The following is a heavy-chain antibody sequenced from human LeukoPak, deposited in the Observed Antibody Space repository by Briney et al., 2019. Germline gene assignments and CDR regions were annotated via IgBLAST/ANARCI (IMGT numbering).Heavy chain of an antibody. D-gene: IGHD2-2*01. Sequence: ASVKVSCKASGYTFTSSAISWVRQAPGQGLEWMGWISAYNGNTNYAQKLQGRVTMTTDTSTSTAYMELRSLRSDDTAVYYCARDWPTTSSTSCLWCYYYYMDVWGKGTTVTVSS. CDR2: ISAYNGNT. V-gene: IGHV1-18*01. J-gene: IGHJ6*03. CDR1: GYTFTSSA. CDR3: ARDWPTTSSTSCLWCYYYYMDV.